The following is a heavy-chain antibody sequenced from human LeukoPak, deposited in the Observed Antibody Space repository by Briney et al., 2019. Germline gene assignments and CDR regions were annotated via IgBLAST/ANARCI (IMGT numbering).Heavy chain of an antibody. D-gene: IGHD2-15*01. CDR2: ISSSSSYI. CDR1: GFTFSDYY. V-gene: IGHV3-11*06. CDR3: ARDWQVVDDAFDI. Sequence: GGSLSLSCAASGFTFSDYYMSWLRQAPGKGLEWVSSISSSSSYIYYADSVKGRFTISRDNAKNSLYLQMNSLRAEDTAVYYCARDWQVVDDAFDIWGQGTMVTVSS. J-gene: IGHJ3*02.